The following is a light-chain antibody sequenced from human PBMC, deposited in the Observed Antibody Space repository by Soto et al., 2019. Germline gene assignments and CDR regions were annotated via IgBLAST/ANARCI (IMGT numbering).Light chain of an antibody. CDR3: LQDYNYPWT. CDR1: QGIRND. CDR2: AAS. Sequence: AIQMTQSRSSLSASVGERVTITCRASQGIRNDLGWYQQKPGNAPKLLIYAASSLHSGVPSRFSGSGSGTDFTLTISSLQPEDFATYYCLQDYNYPWTFGQGTKVDIK. V-gene: IGKV1-6*01. J-gene: IGKJ1*01.